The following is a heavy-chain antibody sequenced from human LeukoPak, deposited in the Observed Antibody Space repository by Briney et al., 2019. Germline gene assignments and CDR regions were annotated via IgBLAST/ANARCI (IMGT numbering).Heavy chain of an antibody. J-gene: IGHJ4*02. CDR3: ARALGYIDY. Sequence: ASVKVSCKASGGTFISYTISWVRQAPGQGGEWMGRIIPILGIANYAQKFQGRVTITADKSTSTAYMELSSLRSEDTAVYYCARALGYIDYWGQGTLVTVSS. D-gene: IGHD3-16*02. CDR1: GGTFISYT. V-gene: IGHV1-69*02. CDR2: IIPILGIA.